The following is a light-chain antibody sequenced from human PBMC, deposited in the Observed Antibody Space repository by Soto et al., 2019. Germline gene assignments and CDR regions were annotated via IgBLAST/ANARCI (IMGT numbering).Light chain of an antibody. Sequence: EIVLTQSPGTLSLSPGERATLSCRASQSVSSSYLAWYQQKPGQAPRLLIYGASSRATGIPDTFSGSGSWTDFTLTISMLETEDFAVYYCQQYGSSPGTFGQGRRLEIK. CDR1: QSVSSSY. V-gene: IGKV3-20*01. J-gene: IGKJ5*01. CDR3: QQYGSSPGT. CDR2: GAS.